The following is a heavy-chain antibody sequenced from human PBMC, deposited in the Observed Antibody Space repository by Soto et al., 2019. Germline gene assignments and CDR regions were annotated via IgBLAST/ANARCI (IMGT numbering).Heavy chain of an antibody. CDR1: VGSISSGDYY. Sequence: SETLSRTCTVSVGSISSGDYYGILIRQPPGKVLDWIGYIYYSGSTYYNPSLKSRVTISVDTSKNQFSLKLSSVTAADTAVYYCARDSTGYYYDSSGSYYGMDVWGQVTTVTVSS. D-gene: IGHD3-22*01. J-gene: IGHJ6*02. CDR3: ARDSTGYYYDSSGSYYGMDV. CDR2: IYYSGST. V-gene: IGHV4-30-4*01.